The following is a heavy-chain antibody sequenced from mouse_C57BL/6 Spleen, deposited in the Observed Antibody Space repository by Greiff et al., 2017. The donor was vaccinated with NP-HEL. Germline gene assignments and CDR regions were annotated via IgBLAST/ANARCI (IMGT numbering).Heavy chain of an antibody. CDR1: GYTFTSYW. Sequence: QVQLQQSGAELVRPGSSVKLSCKASGYTFTSYWMHWVKQRPIQGLEWIGNIDPSDSDTHYNQKFKDKATLTVDKSSSTAYMQLSSLTSEDSAVYYCARHGSSPFDYWGQGTTLTVSS. D-gene: IGHD1-1*01. J-gene: IGHJ2*01. CDR2: IDPSDSDT. CDR3: ARHGSSPFDY. V-gene: IGHV1-52*01.